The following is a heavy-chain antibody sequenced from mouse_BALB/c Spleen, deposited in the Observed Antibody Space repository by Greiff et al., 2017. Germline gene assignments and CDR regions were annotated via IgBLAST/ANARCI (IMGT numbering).Heavy chain of an antibody. V-gene: IGHV5-4*02. CDR2: ISDGGSYT. D-gene: IGHD2-14*01. CDR1: GFTFSDYY. J-gene: IGHJ3*01. Sequence: EVLLVESGGGLVKPGGSLKLSCAASGFTFSDYYMYWVRQTPEQRLEWVATISDGGSYTYYPDSVKGRFTISRDNATNNLYLQMSSLKSEDTAMYYCARDSYDPFAYGGQGTLVTVAA. CDR3: ARDSYDPFAY.